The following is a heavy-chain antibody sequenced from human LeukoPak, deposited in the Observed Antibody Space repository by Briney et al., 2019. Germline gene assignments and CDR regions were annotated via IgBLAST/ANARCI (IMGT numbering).Heavy chain of an antibody. V-gene: IGHV3-21*04. Sequence: GGSLRLSCATSGFTFSNSSMSWVRKAPGKGLEWVSSISSSSDYIYDADSVKGRFTISRDNAKNSLYLQMNSLRAEDTAVYFCAKEPHILTGYYTDYFDSWGQGTLVTVSS. CDR3: AKEPHILTGYYTDYFDS. J-gene: IGHJ4*02. CDR1: GFTFSNSS. D-gene: IGHD3-9*01. CDR2: ISSSSDYI.